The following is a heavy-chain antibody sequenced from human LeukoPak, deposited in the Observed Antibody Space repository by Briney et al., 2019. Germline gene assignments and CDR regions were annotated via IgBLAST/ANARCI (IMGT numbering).Heavy chain of an antibody. CDR2: MNPNSGNT. J-gene: IGHJ3*02. Sequence: ASVKVSCKASGYTFTSYDINWVRQATGQGLEWMGWMNPNSGNTGYAQKFQGRVTITRNTSISTAYMELSSLSSEDTAVYYCARGRITIFGVVINDAFDIWGQGTMVTVSS. CDR1: GYTFTSYD. D-gene: IGHD3-3*01. CDR3: ARGRITIFGVVINDAFDI. V-gene: IGHV1-8*03.